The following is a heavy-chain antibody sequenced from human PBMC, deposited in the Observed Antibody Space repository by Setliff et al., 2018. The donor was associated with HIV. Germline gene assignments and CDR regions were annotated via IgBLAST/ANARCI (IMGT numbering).Heavy chain of an antibody. Sequence: PGGSLRLSCAASGFTFGSYSMNWVRQAPGKGLEWVSYISSSSSTIYYADSVKGRFTISRDNAKNSLYLQMNSLRAEDTAVYYCARDQNDILTGYYYYYGMDVWGQGTTVTVSS. J-gene: IGHJ6*02. D-gene: IGHD3-9*01. V-gene: IGHV3-48*04. CDR1: GFTFGSYS. CDR2: ISSSSSTI. CDR3: ARDQNDILTGYYYYYGMDV.